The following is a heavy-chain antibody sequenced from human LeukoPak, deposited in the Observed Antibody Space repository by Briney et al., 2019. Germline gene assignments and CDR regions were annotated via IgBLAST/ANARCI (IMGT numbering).Heavy chain of an antibody. CDR3: ARDHGGLDY. CDR2: IYYSGST. V-gene: IGHV4-59*12. Sequence: SETLSLTCTVSGGSISSYSWSWIRQPPGKGLEWIGYIYYSGSTNYNPSLKSRVTISIDTSKNQFSLQLNSVAPEDTAVYYCARDHGGLDYWGQGTVVTVSS. CDR1: GGSISSYS. J-gene: IGHJ4*02.